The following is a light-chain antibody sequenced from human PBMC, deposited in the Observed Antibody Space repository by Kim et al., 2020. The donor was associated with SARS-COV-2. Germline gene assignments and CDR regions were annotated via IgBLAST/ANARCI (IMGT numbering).Light chain of an antibody. CDR1: QSISSW. CDR3: QQYDQYPRT. Sequence: DIQMTQSPSLVSASVGDTVTITCRASQSISSWLAWYQQKPEKAPKSLIYAASSLQSGVPSRFSGSGSGTHFTLTINSLQPEDFATYYGQQYDQYPRTFGQGTKVDIK. CDR2: AAS. J-gene: IGKJ1*01. V-gene: IGKV1D-16*01.